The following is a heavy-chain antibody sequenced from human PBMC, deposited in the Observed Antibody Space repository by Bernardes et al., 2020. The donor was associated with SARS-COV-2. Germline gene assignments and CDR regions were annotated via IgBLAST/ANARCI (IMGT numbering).Heavy chain of an antibody. CDR2: ISGSAGST. D-gene: IGHD3-22*01. Sequence: GGSLRLSCAASGFTFNNYAMSWVRQAPGKGLEWVSGISGSAGSTHYADSVKGRFTISRDNSKNTLYLQINSLRAEDTAVYYCARGVSHDTSGYYSLVYFDYWGQGTLVTVSS. V-gene: IGHV3-23*01. CDR1: GFTFNNYA. J-gene: IGHJ4*02. CDR3: ARGVSHDTSGYYSLVYFDY.